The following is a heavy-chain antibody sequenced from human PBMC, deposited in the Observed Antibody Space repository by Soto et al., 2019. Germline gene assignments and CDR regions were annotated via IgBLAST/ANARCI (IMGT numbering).Heavy chain of an antibody. V-gene: IGHV3-23*01. D-gene: IGHD2-2*01. J-gene: IGHJ6*02. Sequence: GGALRLFCAASGFPFSSYAMSLVRQSPGKGLEWVSSISGSGGSTYYADSVKGRFTISRDNSKNKLYLQMNSLRAEDTAVYYSAKPYGSSNSCYEGGVGYYYYYGMDVRGHGTAIPVS. CDR2: ISGSGGST. CDR1: GFPFSSYA. CDR3: AKPYGSSNSCYEGGVGYYYYYGMDV.